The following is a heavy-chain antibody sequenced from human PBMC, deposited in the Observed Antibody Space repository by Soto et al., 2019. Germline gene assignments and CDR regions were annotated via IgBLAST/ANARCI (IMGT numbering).Heavy chain of an antibody. D-gene: IGHD1-1*01. Sequence: SETLSLTCSVSGGSISTVVHYWTWIRHPPGKGLEWIGSIYHTGSTYYSKSLRSRLTMSVDTSKSQFSLRLSSVTAADTAVYYCARATGTLRSRNCDYWGQGSLVTVSS. V-gene: IGHV4-31*03. J-gene: IGHJ4*02. CDR2: IYHTGST. CDR3: ARATGTLRSRNCDY. CDR1: GGSISTVVHY.